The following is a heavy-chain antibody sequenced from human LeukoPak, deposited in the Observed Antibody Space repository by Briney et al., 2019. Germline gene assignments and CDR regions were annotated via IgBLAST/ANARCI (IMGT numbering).Heavy chain of an antibody. CDR3: ARERDLQQQLRWISYFDY. Sequence: SETLSLTCTVSGASISSYYWSWIRQSPGKGLEWIGYIYYSGSTNYNPSLKSRVTISVGTSKNQFSLKVNSVTAADTAVYYRARERDLQQQLRWISYFDYWGQGTLVTVSS. J-gene: IGHJ4*02. V-gene: IGHV4-59*01. CDR1: GASISSYY. CDR2: IYYSGST. D-gene: IGHD6-13*01.